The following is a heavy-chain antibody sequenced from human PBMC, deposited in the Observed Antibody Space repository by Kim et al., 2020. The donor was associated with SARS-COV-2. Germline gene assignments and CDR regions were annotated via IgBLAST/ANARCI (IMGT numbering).Heavy chain of an antibody. Sequence: SETLSLTCTVSGGSISSGGYYWSWIRQHPGKGLEWIGYIYYSGSTYYNPSLKSRVTISVDTSKNQFSLKLSSVTAADTAVYYCARTAGEPGTYCDYFAFDIWGQGTMVTVSS. CDR2: IYYSGST. D-gene: IGHD4-17*01. CDR3: ARTAGEPGTYCDYFAFDI. CDR1: GGSISSGGYY. V-gene: IGHV4-31*03. J-gene: IGHJ3*02.